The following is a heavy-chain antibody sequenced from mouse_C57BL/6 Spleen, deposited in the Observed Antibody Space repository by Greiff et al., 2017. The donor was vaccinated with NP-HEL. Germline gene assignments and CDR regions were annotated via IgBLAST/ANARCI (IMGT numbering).Heavy chain of an antibody. V-gene: IGHV1-15*01. CDR3: TREGRTGTADFDV. D-gene: IGHD4-1*01. CDR2: IDPETGGT. CDR1: GYTFTDYE. J-gene: IGHJ1*03. Sequence: VKLLESGAELVRPGASVTLSCKASGYTFTDYEMHWVQQTPVHGLAWIGAIDPETGGTAYNQKFKGKAILTADKSSSTAYMELRSLTSEDSAVYYCTREGRTGTADFDVWGTGTTVTVSS.